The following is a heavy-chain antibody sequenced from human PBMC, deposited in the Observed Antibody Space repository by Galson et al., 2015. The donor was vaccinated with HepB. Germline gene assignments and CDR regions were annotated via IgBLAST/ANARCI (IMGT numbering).Heavy chain of an antibody. CDR1: GFTFSRNP. D-gene: IGHD6-13*01. CDR3: ARSMQVVAAADH. CDR2: IWHDGGNK. V-gene: IGHV3-33*01. Sequence: SLRLSCAASGFTFSRNPMHWVRQAPGKGLEWVAVIWHDGGNKYYADSVKGRFTISRDNSKNTASLQMNSLREEDTAVYHCARSMQVVAAADHWGQGTLVTVSS. J-gene: IGHJ4*02.